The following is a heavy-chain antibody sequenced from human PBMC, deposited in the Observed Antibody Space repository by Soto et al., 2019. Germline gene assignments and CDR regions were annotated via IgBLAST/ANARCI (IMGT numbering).Heavy chain of an antibody. CDR3: ARIQPRLKYSSSWYGFGMDV. D-gene: IGHD6-13*01. V-gene: IGHV2-26*01. J-gene: IGHJ6*02. Sequence: GSGPTLVNPTETLTLTCTVSGFSLSNARMGVSWIRQPPGKSLDWLAHIFSNDEKSYSTSLKSRLTISKDTSKSQVVLTMTNMDPVHTAKYYCARIQPRLKYSSSWYGFGMDVWGQGTTVTVS. CDR2: IFSNDEK. CDR1: GFSLSNARMG.